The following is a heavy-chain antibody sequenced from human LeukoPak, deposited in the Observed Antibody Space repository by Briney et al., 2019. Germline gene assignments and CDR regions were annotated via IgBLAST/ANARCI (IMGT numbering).Heavy chain of an antibody. CDR3: AKDMYSSGWYCFDY. V-gene: IGHV3-9*03. Sequence: GGSLRLSCAASGFTFDDYAMHWVRQAPGKGLEWVSGISWNSGSIGYADSVKGRFTISRDNAKNSLYLQMNSLRAEDMALYYCAKDMYSSGWYCFDYWGQGTLVTVSS. J-gene: IGHJ4*02. CDR1: GFTFDDYA. D-gene: IGHD6-19*01. CDR2: ISWNSGSI.